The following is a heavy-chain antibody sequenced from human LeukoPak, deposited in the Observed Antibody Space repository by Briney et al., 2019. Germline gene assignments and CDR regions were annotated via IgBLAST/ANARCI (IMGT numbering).Heavy chain of an antibody. V-gene: IGHV3-7*05. CDR2: MNQAGNEK. Sequence: GGSLRLSRAAPGFAFSSYWMSWIRQAPGKGLEWVANMNQAGNEKYYVDSVEGRFTISRDNAKSSLYLQMNSLRAEDTAVYYCACPRGWHGYGAYDIWGQGTMVTVSS. CDR3: ACPRGWHGYGAYDI. CDR1: GFAFSSYW. D-gene: IGHD6-19*01. J-gene: IGHJ3*02.